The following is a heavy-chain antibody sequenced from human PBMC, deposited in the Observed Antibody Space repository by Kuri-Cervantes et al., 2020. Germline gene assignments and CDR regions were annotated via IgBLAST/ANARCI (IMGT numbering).Heavy chain of an antibody. CDR2: IYYSGNT. D-gene: IGHD2-15*01. J-gene: IGHJ4*02. CDR1: GGSIGSGAYY. CDR3: ARVGKGGYCSGGSCYSDY. Sequence: SCTVSGGSIGSGAYYWSWIRHRPGKGLEWIGYIYYSGNTYYNPSLKSRVTISVDTSKNQFSLKLSSVTAADTAAYYCARVGKGGYCSGGSCYSDYWGQGTLVTVSS. V-gene: IGHV4-30-4*01.